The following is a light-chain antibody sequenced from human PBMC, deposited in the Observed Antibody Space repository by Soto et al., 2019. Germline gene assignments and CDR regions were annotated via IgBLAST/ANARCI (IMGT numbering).Light chain of an antibody. Sequence: DIQMTQSPSPLSASVGDRVTITCRASQSISSSLAWYQQKPGKAPRLLIYKASSLENGVPSRFSGSGSGTEFTLTINSLQSDDFATYYCQQYETSSPFTFGQGTKLEI. CDR2: KAS. CDR3: QQYETSSPFT. J-gene: IGKJ2*01. CDR1: QSISSS. V-gene: IGKV1-5*03.